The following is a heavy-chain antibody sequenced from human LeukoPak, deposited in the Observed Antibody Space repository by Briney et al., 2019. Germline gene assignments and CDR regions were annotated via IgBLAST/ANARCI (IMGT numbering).Heavy chain of an antibody. CDR1: GFTSSNFA. V-gene: IGHV3-64D*06. CDR2: INNNGGST. D-gene: IGHD5-24*01. CDR3: AIRDGYNSPFDY. J-gene: IGHJ4*02. Sequence: GGSLRLSCSASGFTSSNFAMHWVRQAPGKGLEYISAINNNGGSTYHADSVKGRFTISRDNSKNTLFLQMSSLRTEDTAMYYCAIRDGYNSPFDYWGQGTLVTVSS.